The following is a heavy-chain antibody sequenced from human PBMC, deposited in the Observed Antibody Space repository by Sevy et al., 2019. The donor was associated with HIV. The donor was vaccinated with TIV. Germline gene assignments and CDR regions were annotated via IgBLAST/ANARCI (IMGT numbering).Heavy chain of an antibody. D-gene: IGHD1-1*01. V-gene: IGHV3-30-3*01. Sequence: GGSLRLSCATSGFTFSYYSMHWVRQAPGKGLEWVSTISYDGGNKHYADSVQGRFSISRDNFKNSLSLQMNSLRVEDTAMYYCAFERLSSDVAEYFQNWGQGTLVTVSS. CDR2: ISYDGGNK. CDR3: AFERLSSDVAEYFQN. CDR1: GFTFSYYS. J-gene: IGHJ1*01.